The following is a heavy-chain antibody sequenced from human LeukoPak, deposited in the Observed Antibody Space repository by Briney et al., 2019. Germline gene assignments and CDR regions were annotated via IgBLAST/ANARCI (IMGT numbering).Heavy chain of an antibody. CDR2: ISSSGSSI. J-gene: IGHJ3*02. CDR3: ASESRIQLWFLVPQDAVDI. V-gene: IGHV3-11*01. D-gene: IGHD5-18*01. Sequence: GGSLRLFCAASGFTLSDYYMSWTRLAPGKGLEWVLYISSSGSSIYYAVSVKGRFSLSRDIAKNSLYLQKNSLRAEDTAGDTDASESRIQLWFLVPQDAVDIWGQGTIVTVSS. CDR1: GFTLSDYY.